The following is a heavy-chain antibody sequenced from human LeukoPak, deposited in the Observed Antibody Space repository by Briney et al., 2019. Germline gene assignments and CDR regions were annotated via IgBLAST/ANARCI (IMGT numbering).Heavy chain of an antibody. CDR3: ARLLGYCSSTSCYAVE. J-gene: IGHJ4*02. V-gene: IGHV5-51*01. CDR2: IYPGDSDT. Sequence: MPGESLKISCKGSGYSFTSYWIGWVRQMPGKGLEWMGIIYPGDSDTRYSPSFQGQVTISADKSISTAYLQWSSLKASDTAMYYCARLLGYCSSTSCYAVEWGQGTLVTVSS. CDR1: GYSFTSYW. D-gene: IGHD2-2*01.